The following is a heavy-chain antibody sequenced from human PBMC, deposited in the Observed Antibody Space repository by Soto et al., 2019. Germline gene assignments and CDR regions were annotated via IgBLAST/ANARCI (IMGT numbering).Heavy chain of an antibody. Sequence: QVQLVQSGAEVKKPGASVKVSCTGSGYTFRSYDIHWGRQATGQGLEWMGWVNPNTGNTGYAQKFQGRVTMTRDMSKSSAYMEVNSLTSEDTAIYYCAIAYGAGSFDFWGQGNLVSVSS. CDR3: AIAYGAGSFDF. V-gene: IGHV1-8*01. CDR1: GYTFRSYD. J-gene: IGHJ5*01. CDR2: VNPNTGNT. D-gene: IGHD3-10*01.